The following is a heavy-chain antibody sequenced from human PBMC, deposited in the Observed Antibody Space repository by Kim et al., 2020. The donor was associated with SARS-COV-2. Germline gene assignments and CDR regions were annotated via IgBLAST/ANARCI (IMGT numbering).Heavy chain of an antibody. CDR3: ARFGVRGVIGFDWFDP. J-gene: IGHJ5*02. CDR1: GYSFTSYW. CDR2: IYPGDSDT. V-gene: IGHV5-51*01. Sequence: GESLQISCKGSGYSFTSYWIGWVRQMPGKGLEWMGIIYPGDSDTRYSPSFQGQVTIPADKSISTAYLQWSSLKASDTAMYYCARFGVRGVIGFDWFDPWGQGTLVTVSS. D-gene: IGHD3-10*02.